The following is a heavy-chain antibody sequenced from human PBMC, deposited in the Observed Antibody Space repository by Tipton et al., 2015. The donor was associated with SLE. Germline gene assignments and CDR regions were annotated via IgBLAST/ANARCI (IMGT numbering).Heavy chain of an antibody. CDR2: IYTSGST. J-gene: IGHJ4*02. D-gene: IGHD2/OR15-2a*01. Sequence: TLSLTCTVSGGSISSGSYYWSWIRQPAGKGLEWIGRIYTSGSTNYNPSLKSRVTISVDTSKNQFSLKLSSVTAADTAMYYCARSSSVRTLLWPTFAYWGQGTLVTVSS. CDR3: ARSSSVRTLLWPTFAY. CDR1: GGSISSGSYY. V-gene: IGHV4-61*02.